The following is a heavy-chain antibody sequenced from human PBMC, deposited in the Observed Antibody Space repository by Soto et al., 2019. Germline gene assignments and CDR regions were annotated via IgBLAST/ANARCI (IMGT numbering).Heavy chain of an antibody. J-gene: IGHJ6*02. V-gene: IGHV3-30-3*01. CDR2: ISYDGSNK. D-gene: IGHD3-10*01. CDR3: ARDTRLLWFGELLPNSRNYYYYGMDV. Sequence: GGSLRLSCAASGFTFSSYAMHWVRQAPGKGLEWVAVISYDGSNKYYADSVKGRFTISRDNSKNTLYLQMNSLRAEDTAVYYCARDTRLLWFGELLPNSRNYYYYGMDVWGQGTTVTVSS. CDR1: GFTFSSYA.